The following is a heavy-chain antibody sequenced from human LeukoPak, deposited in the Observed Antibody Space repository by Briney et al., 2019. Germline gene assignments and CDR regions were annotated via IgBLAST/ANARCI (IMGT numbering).Heavy chain of an antibody. CDR2: VYHSVTT. J-gene: IGHJ4*02. D-gene: IGHD4-23*01. CDR1: GYSIKSTFY. Sequence: SEPLSLPCTVSGYSIKSTFYRGWLRQTAGTGLGWIHNVYHSVTTYSNPSLRSRVSISVDTSKHTFSLKLSSVTPADTAVLYCARVSGDEHGGNSGVVYFESWGEGT. CDR3: ARVSGDEHGGNSGVVYFES. V-gene: IGHV4-38-2*02.